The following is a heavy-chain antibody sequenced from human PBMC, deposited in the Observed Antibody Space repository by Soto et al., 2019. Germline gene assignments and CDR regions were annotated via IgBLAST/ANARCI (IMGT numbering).Heavy chain of an antibody. D-gene: IGHD3-10*01. CDR1: GFTFSDHY. V-gene: IGHV3-72*01. Sequence: EVQLVESGGGLVQPGGSLRLSCAASGFTFSDHYMDWVRQAPGKGLEWVGRTRNKANSYTTEYAASVKGRFTISRDDSKNSLYLQMNSLKTEDTAVYYCARASPGYYGSGSYRAFDIWGQGTMVTVSS. CDR3: ARASPGYYGSGSYRAFDI. J-gene: IGHJ3*02. CDR2: TRNKANSYTT.